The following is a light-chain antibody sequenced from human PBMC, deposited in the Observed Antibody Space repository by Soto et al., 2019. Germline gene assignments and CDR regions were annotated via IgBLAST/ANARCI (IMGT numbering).Light chain of an antibody. CDR1: QSLSSF. CDR3: QDYGTSPYT. Sequence: EIVLTQSPGTLSLSPGERATLSCRASQSLSSFFAWYQQRPGQPPRLLIYATSTRATGIPDRFIGGGSGRDFTLTISRLEPDDSAVYYCQDYGTSPYTFGQGTKLDIK. J-gene: IGKJ2*01. V-gene: IGKV3-20*01. CDR2: ATS.